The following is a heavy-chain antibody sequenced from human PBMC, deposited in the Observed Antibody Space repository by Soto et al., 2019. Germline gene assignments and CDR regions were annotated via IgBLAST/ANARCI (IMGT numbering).Heavy chain of an antibody. Sequence: ASVKVSCKACGGTFSSYAISWVRQAPGQGLEWMGGIIPIFGTANYAQKFQGRVTFTADESTSTAYMELSSLRSEDTAVYYCARDRTGRYSSSWSRAGYYYGMDVWGQGTTVTVSS. CDR2: IIPIFGTA. CDR3: ARDRTGRYSSSWSRAGYYYGMDV. CDR1: GGTFSSYA. J-gene: IGHJ6*02. D-gene: IGHD6-13*01. V-gene: IGHV1-69*13.